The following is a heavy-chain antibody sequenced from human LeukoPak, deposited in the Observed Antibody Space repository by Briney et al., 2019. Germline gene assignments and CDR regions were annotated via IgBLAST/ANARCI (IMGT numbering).Heavy chain of an antibody. J-gene: IGHJ3*02. V-gene: IGHV3-73*01. D-gene: IGHD4-17*01. Sequence: PGGSLRLSCAASGFTFSGSAMHWVRQASGKGLEWVGRIRSKANSYATAYAASVKGRFTISRDDSKNTAYLQMNSLKTEDTAVYYCTIYSPTFYGGSPPADAFDIWGQGTMVTVSS. CDR3: TIYSPTFYGGSPPADAFDI. CDR2: IRSKANSYAT. CDR1: GFTFSGSA.